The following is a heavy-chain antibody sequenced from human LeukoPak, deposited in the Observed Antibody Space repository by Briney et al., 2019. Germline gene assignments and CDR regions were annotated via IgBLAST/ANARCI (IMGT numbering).Heavy chain of an antibody. CDR2: IWSDGSNE. J-gene: IGHJ4*02. CDR1: GFTFNSYG. D-gene: IGHD1-26*01. Sequence: GGSLRLSCAAAGFTFNSYGMHWVRQAPGKGLEWVAVIWSDGSNEYYAESVKGRFTISRDNSKDTVYLQLNSLRAGDTAVYYCARRSSGTYGFDCWGQGTLVTVSS. CDR3: ARRSSGTYGFDC. V-gene: IGHV3-33*01.